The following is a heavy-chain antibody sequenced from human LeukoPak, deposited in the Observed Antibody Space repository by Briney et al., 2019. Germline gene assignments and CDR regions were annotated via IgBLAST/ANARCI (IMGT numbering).Heavy chain of an antibody. D-gene: IGHD3-10*01. CDR1: GFTFSNYW. J-gene: IGHJ4*02. CDR3: ARDPVNTVVRDY. CDR2: INQDGSEK. V-gene: IGHV3-7*01. Sequence: GGSLRLSCAASGFTFSNYWMCWVRQAPGKGLEWVANINQDGSEKYYADSVKGRFTISRDNAKNSLYLQMNSLRADDTAVYYCARDPVNTVVRDYWGQGTLFTVSS.